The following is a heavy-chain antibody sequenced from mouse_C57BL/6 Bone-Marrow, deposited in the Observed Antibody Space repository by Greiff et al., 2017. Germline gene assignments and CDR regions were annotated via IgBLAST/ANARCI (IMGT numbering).Heavy chain of an antibody. J-gene: IGHJ2*01. D-gene: IGHD1-1*01. CDR1: GFTFSSYG. V-gene: IGHV5-6*01. Sequence: EVMLVESGGDLVKPGGSLKLSCAASGFTFSSYGLSWVRQTPDKRLEWVATISSCGSYTYYPDSVKGRFTISRDNAKNTLYLQMSSLKSEDTAMYYFARLRFDYWGQGTTLTVSS. CDR2: ISSCGSYT. CDR3: ARLRFDY.